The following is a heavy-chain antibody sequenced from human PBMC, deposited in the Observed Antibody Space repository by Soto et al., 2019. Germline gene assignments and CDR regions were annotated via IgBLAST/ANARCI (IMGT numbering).Heavy chain of an antibody. D-gene: IGHD6-19*01. CDR1: GFTFSSYS. Sequence: GGSLRLSCAASGFTFSSYSMNWVRQAPGKGLEWVSSISSSSSYIYYADSVKGRFTISRDNAKNSLYLQMNSLRAEDTAVYYCAGPWLVRYWFDPWGQGTLVTVSS. J-gene: IGHJ5*02. CDR2: ISSSSSYI. CDR3: AGPWLVRYWFDP. V-gene: IGHV3-21*01.